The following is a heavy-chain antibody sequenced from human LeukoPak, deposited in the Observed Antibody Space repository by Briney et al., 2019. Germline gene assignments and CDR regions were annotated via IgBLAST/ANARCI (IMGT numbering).Heavy chain of an antibody. CDR2: ISSGGDTR. J-gene: IGHJ6*02. CDR3: ARGPYYGSGSHFSYYGMDV. V-gene: IGHV3-23*01. Sequence: GGSPRLSCAASGFTFSTYAMSWVRQAPGKGLEWVSAISSGGDTRYYADSVKGRFTVSRDNSKNTVYVEMNSLRAEDTAMYYCARGPYYGSGSHFSYYGMDVWGQGTTVTVSS. CDR1: GFTFSTYA. D-gene: IGHD3-10*01.